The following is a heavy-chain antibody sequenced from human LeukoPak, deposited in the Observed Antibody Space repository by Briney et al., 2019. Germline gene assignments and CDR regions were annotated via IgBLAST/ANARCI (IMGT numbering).Heavy chain of an antibody. V-gene: IGHV4-39*01. Sequence: SETLSLTCTVSGGSISSSSYYWGWIRQPPGKGLEWIGSIYYSGSTYYNPSLKSRVTISVDTSKNQFSLKLSSVTAADTAVYYCARGAPHFDYWGQGTLVTVSS. CDR1: GGSISSSSYY. J-gene: IGHJ4*02. CDR2: IYYSGST. CDR3: ARGAPHFDY.